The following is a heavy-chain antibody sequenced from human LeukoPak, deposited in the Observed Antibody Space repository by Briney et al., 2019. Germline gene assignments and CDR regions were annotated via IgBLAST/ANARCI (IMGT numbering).Heavy chain of an antibody. D-gene: IGHD6-25*01. CDR3: ARQLPTAAADTRGYFDY. CDR2: LYYGENS. V-gene: IGHV4-39*01. Sequence: SETLSLTCTVSGGSISIISSSTYYWGWIRQAPGKGLEWIGSLYYGENSHYNPSLKSRATLSVDTSNNQFSLKLTSVTPADPAVYFCARQLPTAAADTRGYFDYWGQGTVVTVSS. J-gene: IGHJ4*02. CDR1: GGSISIISSSTYY.